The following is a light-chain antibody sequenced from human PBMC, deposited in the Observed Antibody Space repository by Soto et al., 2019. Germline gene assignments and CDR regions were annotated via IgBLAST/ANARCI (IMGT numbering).Light chain of an antibody. V-gene: IGKV1-9*01. CDR1: LGISSY. Sequence: DIQLTQSPSFLSASVGDRVTITCRASLGISSYLAWYQQKPGKAPKLLIYAASTLQSGVPSRFSGSGSGTEFTLTISSLQPEDFATYYCQHLNSYPLTFGGGTKVDIK. CDR3: QHLNSYPLT. J-gene: IGKJ4*01. CDR2: AAS.